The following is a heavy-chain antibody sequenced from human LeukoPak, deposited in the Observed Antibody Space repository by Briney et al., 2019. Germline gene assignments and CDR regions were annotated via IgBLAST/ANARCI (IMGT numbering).Heavy chain of an antibody. V-gene: IGHV4-59*11. CDR1: GGSIGSHY. D-gene: IGHD3-16*01. CDR2: IHYSGNT. J-gene: IGHJ4*02. CDR3: ARDNDSRDPPHFDY. Sequence: SETLSLTCTVSGGSIGSHYWTWIRQPPGKGLEWIGYIHYSGNTNYNPSLKSRVTISLVTSKNQFSLKLSSVTAADTAVYYCARDNDSRDPPHFDYWGQGTLVTVSS.